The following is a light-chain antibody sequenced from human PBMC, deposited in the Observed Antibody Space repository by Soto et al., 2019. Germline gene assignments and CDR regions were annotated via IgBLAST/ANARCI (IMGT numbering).Light chain of an antibody. CDR3: LQDFNYPFT. CDR2: EAS. V-gene: IGKV1-6*01. Sequence: AIQMTQSPSSLSASVGDRVTITCRASRGIRNDLGWYQQKPGKAPKLLIYEASSRQSGVPSRFSGSGSDTDFTLTISSLQPEDFATYYCLQDFNYPFTFGPGTKVHI. J-gene: IGKJ3*01. CDR1: RGIRND.